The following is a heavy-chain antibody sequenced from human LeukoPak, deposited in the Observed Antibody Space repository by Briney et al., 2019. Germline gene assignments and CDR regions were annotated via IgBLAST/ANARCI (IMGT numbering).Heavy chain of an antibody. J-gene: IGHJ4*02. D-gene: IGHD1-26*01. V-gene: IGHV4-34*01. Sequence: PSETLSLTCAVYGGSFSGYYWSWIRQPPGKGLEWIGEINHSGSTNYNPSLKSRVTISVDTSKNQFSLKLSSATAADTAVYYCARGHSPSESYSNWGQGTLVTVSS. CDR1: GGSFSGYY. CDR3: ARGHSPSESYSN. CDR2: INHSGST.